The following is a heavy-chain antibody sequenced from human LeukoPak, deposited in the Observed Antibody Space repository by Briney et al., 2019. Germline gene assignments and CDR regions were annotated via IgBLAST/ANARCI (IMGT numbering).Heavy chain of an antibody. D-gene: IGHD2-15*01. V-gene: IGHV4-34*01. Sequence: SETLSLTCAVYGGSFSGYYWSWIRQPPGKGLEWIGEINHSGSTNYNPSLKSRVTISVDTSKNQFSLKLSSVIAADTAVYYCARGGCSGGSCYYYFDYWGQGTLVTVSS. J-gene: IGHJ4*02. CDR2: INHSGST. CDR3: ARGGCSGGSCYYYFDY. CDR1: GGSFSGYY.